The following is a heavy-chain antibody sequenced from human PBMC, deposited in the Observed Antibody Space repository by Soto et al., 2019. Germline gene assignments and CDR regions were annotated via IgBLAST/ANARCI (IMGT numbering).Heavy chain of an antibody. D-gene: IGHD3-22*01. CDR1: GGSISSGDYY. CDR3: ARVRVDYYDSSGYYLFYY. CDR2: IYYSGST. J-gene: IGHJ4*02. Sequence: PSETLSLTCTVSGGSISSGDYYWSWIRQPPGKGLEWIGYIYYSGSTYYNPSLKSRVTISVDTSKNQFSLKLSSVTAADTAVYYCARVRVDYYDSSGYYLFYYWGQGTLVTVSS. V-gene: IGHV4-30-4*01.